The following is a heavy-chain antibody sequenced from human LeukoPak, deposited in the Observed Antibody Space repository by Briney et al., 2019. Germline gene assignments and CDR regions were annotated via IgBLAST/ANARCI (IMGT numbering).Heavy chain of an antibody. CDR3: ARGGPAAGRFDY. CDR2: IYSGGST. J-gene: IGHJ4*02. Sequence: XXXSXXASGFTVSSNYMSWVRQAPGKGLEWVSVIYSGGSTYYADSVKGRFTISRDNSKNTLYLQMNSLRAEDTAVYYCARGGPAAGRFDYWGQGTLVTVSS. D-gene: IGHD6-13*01. CDR1: GFTVSSNY. V-gene: IGHV3-66*01.